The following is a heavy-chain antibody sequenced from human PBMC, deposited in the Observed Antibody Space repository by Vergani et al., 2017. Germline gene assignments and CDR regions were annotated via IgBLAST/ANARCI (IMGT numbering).Heavy chain of an antibody. V-gene: IGHV1-69*08. CDR2: IIPILGIA. J-gene: IGHJ4*02. CDR3: ARDRRYGSGSYYNDY. D-gene: IGHD3-10*01. CDR1: GGTFSSYT. Sequence: QVQLVQSGAEVKKPGSSVKVSCKASGGTFSSYTISWVRQAPGQGLEWMGRIIPILGIANYAQKFQGRVTITADESTSTAYMELSSLRSEDTAVYYCARDRRYGSGSYYNDYWGQGTLVTVSS.